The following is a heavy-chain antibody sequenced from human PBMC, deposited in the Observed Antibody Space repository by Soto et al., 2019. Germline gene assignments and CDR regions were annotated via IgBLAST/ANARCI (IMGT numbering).Heavy chain of an antibody. V-gene: IGHV5-51*01. CDR3: ASPEIPPRSSDYKYRFDL. CDR1: GYIFSIYW. Sequence: PGESLKISCKGSGYIFSIYWIGWVRQVPGKGLEWMGIIDPGGSGTRYNPSFQGQVTISVEKSASTASLRWNSLQASDTDIYYCASPEIPPRSSDYKYRFDLWGQGTLVTVSS. CDR2: IDPGGSGT. J-gene: IGHJ5*02. D-gene: IGHD3-3*01.